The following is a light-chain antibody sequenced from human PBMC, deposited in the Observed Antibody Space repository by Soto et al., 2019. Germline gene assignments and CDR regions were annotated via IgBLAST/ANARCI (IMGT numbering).Light chain of an antibody. Sequence: EIVLTQSPGTLSLSPGERATLSCRASQSVSSNYLAWYQQKPGQAPRLLIYGASSRATGIPDRFSGSGSGTDFTLTISRLEPEDFAVYYCQQYGRSPWTFSQGTKVEIK. CDR2: GAS. V-gene: IGKV3-20*01. CDR1: QSVSSNY. J-gene: IGKJ1*01. CDR3: QQYGRSPWT.